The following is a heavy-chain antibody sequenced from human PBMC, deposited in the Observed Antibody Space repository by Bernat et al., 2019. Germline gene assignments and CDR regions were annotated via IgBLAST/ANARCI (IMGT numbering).Heavy chain of an antibody. CDR2: ISYDGGNK. J-gene: IGHJ4*02. V-gene: IGHV3-30*18. CDR1: GFTFSNYG. Sequence: QVQLVESGGGVVQPGRSLRLSCAASGFTFSNYGMHWVRQAPGKGLEWVAVISYDGGNKYYADSVKGRFTISRDNSKNTLYLQMNSLRAEDTAVYYCAKSSIAARGGDRYWGQGTLVTVSS. CDR3: AKSSIAARGGDRY. D-gene: IGHD6-6*01.